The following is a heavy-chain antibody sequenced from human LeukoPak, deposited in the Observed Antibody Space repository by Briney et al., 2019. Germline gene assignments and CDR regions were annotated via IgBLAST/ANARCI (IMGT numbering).Heavy chain of an antibody. CDR1: GFTFSSYG. V-gene: IGHV3-30*02. J-gene: IGHJ4*02. D-gene: IGHD3-9*01. CDR3: AKDKELRYFDWPNFDY. CDR2: IRYDGSNK. Sequence: GGSLRLSCAASGFTFSSYGMHWVRQAPGKGLEWVAFIRYDGSNKYYADSVKGRFTISRDNSKNTLYLQMNSLRAEDTAVYYCAKDKELRYFDWPNFDYWGQGTLVTVSS.